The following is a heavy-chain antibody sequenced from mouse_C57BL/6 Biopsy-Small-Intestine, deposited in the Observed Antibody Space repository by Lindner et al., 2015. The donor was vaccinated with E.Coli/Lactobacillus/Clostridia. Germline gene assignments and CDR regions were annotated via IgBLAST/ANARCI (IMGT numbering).Heavy chain of an antibody. CDR2: IYPGDGDT. J-gene: IGHJ4*01. CDR3: AREENYYAMDY. CDR1: GYAFSSSW. V-gene: IGHV1-82*01. Sequence: VQLQESGPELVKPGASVKISCKASGYAFSSSWMNWVKQRPGKGLEWIGRIYPGDGDTNYNGKFKGKATLTADKSSSTAYMQLSSLTSEDSAVYFCAREENYYAMDYWGQGTSVTASS.